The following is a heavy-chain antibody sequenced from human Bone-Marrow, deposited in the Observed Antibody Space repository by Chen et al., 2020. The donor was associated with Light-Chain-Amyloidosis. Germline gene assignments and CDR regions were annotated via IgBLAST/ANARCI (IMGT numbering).Heavy chain of an antibody. D-gene: IGHD5-12*01. CDR1: GYTFPNYW. CDR2: IYPDDSDA. Sequence: EVQLEQSGPEVKKPGESLKISCKGSGYTFPNYWIGWVRQIPGKGLEWMGVIYPDDSDARHSPSFEGQVTISADKSITTAYLQWRSLKAADTAMYYCARRRDGYNFDYWGQGTLVTVSS. CDR3: ARRRDGYNFDY. J-gene: IGHJ4*02. V-gene: IGHV5-51*01.